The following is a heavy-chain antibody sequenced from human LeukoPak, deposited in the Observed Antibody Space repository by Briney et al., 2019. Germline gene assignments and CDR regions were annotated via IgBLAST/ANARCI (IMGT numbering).Heavy chain of an antibody. V-gene: IGHV3-53*04. CDR1: GFTVSSNY. D-gene: IGHD6-19*01. CDR2: IYSGGNT. Sequence: HPGGSLRLSCAASGFTVSSNYMSWVRQAPGKGLEWVSVIYSGGNTYYADSVKGRFTISRHNSKNTLYLQMNSLRAEDTAVYYCARDPGSSGWPAYYFDYWGQGTLVTVSS. CDR3: ARDPGSSGWPAYYFDY. J-gene: IGHJ4*02.